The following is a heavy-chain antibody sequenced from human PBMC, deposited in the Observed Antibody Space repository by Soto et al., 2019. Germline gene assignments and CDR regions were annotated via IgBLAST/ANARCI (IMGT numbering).Heavy chain of an antibody. Sequence: EVQLLESGGGLVQPGGSLRLSCAASGFTFSSYAMSWVRQAPGKGLEWVSAISGSGGSTYYADSVKGRFTISRDNSKNTLYLPLNSLRAEDTAVYYCATAPYAVPTPGNWFDPWGQGTLVTVSS. V-gene: IGHV3-23*01. CDR3: ATAPYAVPTPGNWFDP. CDR2: ISGSGGST. CDR1: GFTFSSYA. J-gene: IGHJ5*02. D-gene: IGHD4-4*01.